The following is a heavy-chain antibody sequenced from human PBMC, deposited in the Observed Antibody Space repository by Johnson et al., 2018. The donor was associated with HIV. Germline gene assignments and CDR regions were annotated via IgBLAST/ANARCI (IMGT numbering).Heavy chain of an antibody. D-gene: IGHD6-13*01. CDR3: AKDPRSSSWYWDAFDI. Sequence: QVQLVESGGGVVQTGRSLRLSCAASGFTFSSYAMHWVRQAPGKGLEWVAVISYDGSNKYYADSVKGRFTISRDNSKNTLYLQMNSLRAEATAVYYCAKDPRSSSWYWDAFDIWGQGTMVTVSS. CDR2: ISYDGSNK. CDR1: GFTFSSYA. J-gene: IGHJ3*02. V-gene: IGHV3-30*04.